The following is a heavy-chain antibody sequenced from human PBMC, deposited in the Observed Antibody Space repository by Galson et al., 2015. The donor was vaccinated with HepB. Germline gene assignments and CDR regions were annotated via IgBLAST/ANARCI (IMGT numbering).Heavy chain of an antibody. J-gene: IGHJ6*02. CDR3: ARAVWGQDYYTMDV. CDR2: TYYRSKWYN. Sequence: CAISGDSVSSNSASWNWIRQSPSRGLEWLGRTYYRSKWYNDYAVSVKGRITINPDTSKDQFSLQLNSVTPEDTAVYYCARAVWGQDYYTMDVWGQGTTITVSS. V-gene: IGHV6-1*01. D-gene: IGHD7-27*01. CDR1: GDSVSSNSAS.